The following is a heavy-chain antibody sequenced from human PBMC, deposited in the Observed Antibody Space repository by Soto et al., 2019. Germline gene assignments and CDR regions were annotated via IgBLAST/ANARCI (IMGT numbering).Heavy chain of an antibody. CDR1: GGSISSGDYY. Sequence: QVQLQESGPGLVKPSQTLSLTCTVSGGSISSGDYYWSWIRQPPGKGLEWIGNIYYSGSTYYNPSLKSRVTTPVDTSKNQFSLKLSSVTAADTAVYYCARVIGGNSVDYWGQGTLVPVSS. V-gene: IGHV4-30-4*01. D-gene: IGHD2-21*02. CDR3: ARVIGGNSVDY. CDR2: IYYSGST. J-gene: IGHJ4*02.